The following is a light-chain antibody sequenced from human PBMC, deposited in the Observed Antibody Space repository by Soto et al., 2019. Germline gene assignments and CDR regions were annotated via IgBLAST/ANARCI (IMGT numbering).Light chain of an antibody. V-gene: IGKV1-39*01. Sequence: DIPMTQSPSSLYASVGDRVIITCRASQSISSYLNRYQQKPGKAPKLLIYAASSLQSGVPSRFRGSGSGTAFTLSISSLQPEDFTTYYCQHCNSYSGAFGQGTKVELK. CDR3: QHCNSYSGA. J-gene: IGKJ1*01. CDR2: AAS. CDR1: QSISSY.